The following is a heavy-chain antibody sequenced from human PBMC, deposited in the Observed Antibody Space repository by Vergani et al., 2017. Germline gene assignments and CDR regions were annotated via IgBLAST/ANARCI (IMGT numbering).Heavy chain of an antibody. CDR1: GFTFSSYA. V-gene: IGHV3-23*04. J-gene: IGHJ4*02. CDR2: ISGSGGST. Sequence: EVQLVESGGGLVKPGGSLRLSCAASGFTFSSYAMSWVRQAPGKGLEWVSAISGSGGSTYYADSVKGRFTISRDNSKNTLYLQMNSLRAEDTAVYYCAKALPTDDYVWGSYRPFHKSYFDYWGQGTLVTVSS. D-gene: IGHD3-16*02. CDR3: AKALPTDDYVWGSYRPFHKSYFDY.